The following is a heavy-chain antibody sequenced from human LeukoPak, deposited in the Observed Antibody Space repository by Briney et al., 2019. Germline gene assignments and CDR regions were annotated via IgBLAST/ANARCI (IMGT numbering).Heavy chain of an antibody. V-gene: IGHV3-74*01. CDR3: ARDGYDYYGMDV. Sequence: GGSLRLSRAVSGFIFDDYAMHWVRQAPGKGLEWVSCINSDWSSTSYADSVKGRFTISRDNAKNTLYLQINSLRAEGTAVYFCARDGYDYYGMDVWGQGTTVTVSS. CDR2: INSDWSST. CDR1: GFIFDDYA. J-gene: IGHJ6*02.